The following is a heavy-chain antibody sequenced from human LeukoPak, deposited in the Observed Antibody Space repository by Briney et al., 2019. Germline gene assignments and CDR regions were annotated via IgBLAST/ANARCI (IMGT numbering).Heavy chain of an antibody. D-gene: IGHD3-22*01. J-gene: IGHJ4*02. CDR3: ARAFYLSGYYPYY. CDR1: GFTFSGYA. V-gene: IGHV3-23*01. Sequence: PGGSLRLSCAASGFTFSGYAMAWVRQAPGRGLEWVSGISGSGGSTYYADSVKGRFTISRDNSKSTLYLQMDSLRAEDTAVYYCARAFYLSGYYPYYWGQGALVTVSS. CDR2: ISGSGGST.